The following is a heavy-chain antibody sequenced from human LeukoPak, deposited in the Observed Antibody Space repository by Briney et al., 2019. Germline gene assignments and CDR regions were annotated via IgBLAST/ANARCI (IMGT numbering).Heavy chain of an antibody. J-gene: IGHJ3*01. V-gene: IGHV1-69*04. CDR2: IIPILGIA. D-gene: IGHD3-10*01. Sequence: ASVKVSCKASGGTFSSYAISWVRQAPGQGLEWMGRIIPILGIANHAQKFQGRVTITADKSTSTAYMELSSLRSEDTAVYYCARHYIPDYAFDLWGPGTMVTVSS. CDR3: ARHYIPDYAFDL. CDR1: GGTFSSYA.